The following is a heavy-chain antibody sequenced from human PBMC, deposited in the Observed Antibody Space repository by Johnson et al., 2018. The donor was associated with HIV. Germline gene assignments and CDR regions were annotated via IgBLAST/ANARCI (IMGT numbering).Heavy chain of an antibody. Sequence: DVQVVESGGGVVWPGGSLRLSCAASGFTFDDYGMSWVRQAPGKGLEWVSGINWNGGSTGYADSVKGRFTISRDNAKNSLYLQMNSLRAEDTAVYYCARVRRFGDPGAFGIWGQGTMVTVSS. CDR3: ARVRRFGDPGAFGI. CDR1: GFTFDDYG. CDR2: INWNGGST. D-gene: IGHD2-21*02. J-gene: IGHJ3*02. V-gene: IGHV3-20*04.